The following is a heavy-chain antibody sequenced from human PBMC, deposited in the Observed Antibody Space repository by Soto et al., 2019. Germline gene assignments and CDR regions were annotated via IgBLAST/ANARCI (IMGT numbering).Heavy chain of an antibody. D-gene: IGHD3-9*01. CDR3: ARHYDILTGYYWAWSDP. Sequence: SETLSLTCPVSGVSISSSSYYWGWIRQPPGKGLEWIGSIYYSGSTYYNPSLKSRVTISVDTSKNQFSLKLSSVTAADTAVYYCARHYDILTGYYWAWSDPWGQGTLVTVSS. CDR1: GVSISSSSYY. J-gene: IGHJ5*02. V-gene: IGHV4-39*01. CDR2: IYYSGST.